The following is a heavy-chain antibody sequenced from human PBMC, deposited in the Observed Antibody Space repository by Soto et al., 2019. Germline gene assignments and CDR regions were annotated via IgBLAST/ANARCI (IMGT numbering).Heavy chain of an antibody. D-gene: IGHD1-26*01. CDR2: IIAGNGDT. CDR1: GYTFTSYA. V-gene: IGHV1-3*01. Sequence: ASVKVSCKASGYTFTSYAMHWVRQAPGQRLEWMGWIIAGNGDTKYSQKFHGRVTITRDTSASTVYMELSSLTSEDTAVYYCARSRRNGRYTDAFDIWGQGTMVTVSS. J-gene: IGHJ3*02. CDR3: ARSRRNGRYTDAFDI.